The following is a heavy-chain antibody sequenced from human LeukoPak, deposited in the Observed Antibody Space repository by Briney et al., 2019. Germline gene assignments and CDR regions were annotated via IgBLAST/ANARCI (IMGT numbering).Heavy chain of an antibody. CDR2: ISAYNGNT. V-gene: IGHV1-18*01. CDR1: GYTFTSFG. CDR3: ARDLGVVVTATAFDP. Sequence: ASVTVSCKASGYTFTSFGISWVRQAPGQGLEWMGWISAYNGNTNYAQKLQGRVTMTTDTSTSTAYMELRSLRSDDTAVYYCARDLGVVVTATAFDPWGQGTLVTVSS. D-gene: IGHD2-21*02. J-gene: IGHJ5*02.